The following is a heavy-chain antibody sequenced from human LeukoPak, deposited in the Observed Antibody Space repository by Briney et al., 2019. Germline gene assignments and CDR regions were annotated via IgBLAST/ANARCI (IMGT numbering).Heavy chain of an antibody. Sequence: PEGSLRLSCVVSGFSFSDHYMTWIRQAPGKGLEYISYLSNSGSDIFHADSVKGRFSISRDNAKNSVYLQMNSLRVEDTAVYYCARGHWGLDYWGQGTPVTVSP. V-gene: IGHV3-11*01. CDR3: ARGHWGLDY. J-gene: IGHJ4*02. D-gene: IGHD7-27*01. CDR2: LSNSGSDI. CDR1: GFSFSDHY.